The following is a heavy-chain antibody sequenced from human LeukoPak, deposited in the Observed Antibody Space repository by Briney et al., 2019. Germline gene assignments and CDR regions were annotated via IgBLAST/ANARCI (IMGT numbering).Heavy chain of an antibody. J-gene: IGHJ4*02. Sequence: SETLSLTCTVSGVSISSDSYYWSWIRQPAGKGLEWIGRFYTSGTTNYNPSLKSRVTISVDTSKNQFSLKLSSVTAADTAVYYCARRVDYYGYFDYWGQGTLVTVSS. D-gene: IGHD1-26*01. V-gene: IGHV4-61*02. CDR3: ARRVDYYGYFDY. CDR1: GVSISSDSYY. CDR2: FYTSGTT.